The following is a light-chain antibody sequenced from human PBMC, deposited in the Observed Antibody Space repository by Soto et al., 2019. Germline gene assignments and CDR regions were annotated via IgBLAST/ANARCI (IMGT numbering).Light chain of an antibody. CDR3: ATWDDTLNGL. CDR1: SSNIGGNA. V-gene: IGLV1-44*01. CDR2: SND. J-gene: IGLJ2*01. Sequence: QAVVTQPPSESGTPGQKVTISCSGGSSNIGGNAVNWYQVLPGMAPKLLIYSNDQRPSGVPDRFSGSKSGTSASLAISDLQSEDEADYYCATWDDTLNGLFVGGTKLTVL.